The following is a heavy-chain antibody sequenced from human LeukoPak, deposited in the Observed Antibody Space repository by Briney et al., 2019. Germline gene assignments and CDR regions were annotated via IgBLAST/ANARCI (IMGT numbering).Heavy chain of an antibody. Sequence: SETLSLTCGVSGGSISNTNWWSWVRQPPGQGLEWIGYIYYSGSTYYNPSLKSRVTISVDTSKNQFSLKLSSVTAADTAVYYCARDNGSGSYYVFDIWGQGTMVTVSS. V-gene: IGHV4-4*02. J-gene: IGHJ3*02. CDR1: GGSISNTNW. CDR3: ARDNGSGSYYVFDI. D-gene: IGHD3-10*01. CDR2: IYYSGST.